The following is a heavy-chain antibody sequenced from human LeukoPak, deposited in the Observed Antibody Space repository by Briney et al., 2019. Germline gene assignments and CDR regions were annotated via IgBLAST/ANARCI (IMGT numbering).Heavy chain of an antibody. D-gene: IGHD3-22*01. CDR1: GGSISSGGYY. CDR2: IYYSGST. J-gene: IGHJ3*02. Sequence: PSETLSLTCTVSGGSISSGGYYWSWIRQHPGKGLEWIGYIYYSGSTYYNPSLKSRVTISVDTSKNQFSLKLSSVTAADTAVYYCARDVVVTRAFDIWGQGTMVTVSS. V-gene: IGHV4-31*03. CDR3: ARDVVVTRAFDI.